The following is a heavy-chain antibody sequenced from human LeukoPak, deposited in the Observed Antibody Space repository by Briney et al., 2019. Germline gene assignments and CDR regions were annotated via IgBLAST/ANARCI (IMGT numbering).Heavy chain of an antibody. CDR3: ARERASYYMDV. V-gene: IGHV4-59*01. Sequence: PSETLSLTCTVSGGSNSSYYWSWIRQPPGKGLEWIGYIYYSGSTNYNPSLKRRVTISVDTSKNQFSLKLSSVTAADTAVYYCARERASYYMDVWGKGTTVTVSS. CDR1: GGSNSSYY. J-gene: IGHJ6*03. CDR2: IYYSGST.